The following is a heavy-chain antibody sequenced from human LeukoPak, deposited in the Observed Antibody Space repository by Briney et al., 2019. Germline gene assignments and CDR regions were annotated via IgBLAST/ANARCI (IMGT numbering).Heavy chain of an antibody. CDR3: ARDGEYYDSSGYYYQFDY. J-gene: IGHJ4*02. CDR1: GFTFSSYG. Sequence: GGSLRLSCAASGFTFSSYGMHWVRQAPGKGLEWVAVIWYDGSNKYYADSVKGQFTISRDNSKNTLYLQMNSLRAEDTAVYYCARDGEYYDSSGYYYQFDYWGQGTLVTVSS. D-gene: IGHD3-22*01. CDR2: IWYDGSNK. V-gene: IGHV3-33*01.